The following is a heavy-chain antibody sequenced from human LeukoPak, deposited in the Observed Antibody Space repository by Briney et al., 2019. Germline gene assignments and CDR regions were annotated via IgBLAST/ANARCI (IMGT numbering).Heavy chain of an antibody. V-gene: IGHV1-2*02. CDR2: ILPHSGGT. J-gene: IGHJ5*02. Sequence: ASVNVFCKAPGYTFTDYYIHWVRQAPGQGLEWMGWILPHSGGTNYAQNYQGRITMTRDTSISTAYMELSSLRSDDTAVYYCARNAYCDSTNCYAWFDPWGQGTLVTVSS. CDR1: GYTFTDYY. CDR3: ARNAYCDSTNCYAWFDP. D-gene: IGHD2-2*01.